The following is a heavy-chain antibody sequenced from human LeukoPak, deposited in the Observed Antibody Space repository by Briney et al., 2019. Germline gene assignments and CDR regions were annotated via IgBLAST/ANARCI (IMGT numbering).Heavy chain of an antibody. D-gene: IGHD6-13*01. CDR1: GFTFSTYW. J-gene: IGHJ4*02. CDR3: ARAAWYSSSWQEGYYFDY. Sequence: GGSLRLSCAASGFTFSTYWMHWVRNAPGKGLVWVSGINSDASSTSYADSVKGRFTISRDNAKNTLYLQMNSLRADDTAVYYCARAAWYSSSWQEGYYFDYWGQGTLVTVSS. V-gene: IGHV3-74*01. CDR2: INSDASST.